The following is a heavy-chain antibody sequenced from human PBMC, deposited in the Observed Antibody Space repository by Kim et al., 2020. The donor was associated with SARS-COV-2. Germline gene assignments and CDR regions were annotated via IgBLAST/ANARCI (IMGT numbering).Heavy chain of an antibody. CDR3: ARARILTGYYGPYYYYGMDV. CDR1: GYTFTSYY. CDR2: INPSGGST. D-gene: IGHD3-9*01. V-gene: IGHV1-46*01. J-gene: IGHJ6*02. Sequence: ASVKVSCKASGYTFTSYYMHWVRQAPGQGLEWMGIINPSGGSTSYAQKFQGRVTMTRDTSTSTVYMELSSLRSEDTAVYYCARARILTGYYGPYYYYGMDVWGQGTTVTVSS.